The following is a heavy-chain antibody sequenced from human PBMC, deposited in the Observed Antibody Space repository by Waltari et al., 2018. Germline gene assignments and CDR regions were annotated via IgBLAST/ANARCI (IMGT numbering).Heavy chain of an antibody. J-gene: IGHJ2*01. CDR3: ATLPIPLELWYFDL. Sequence: QLQLQESGPGLVNPSATLSLTCTVSGVSISTRRYYWGWIRQPPGKGLDWIGSLHYGGSSYFNPSLKSRVTISVDTSKNQFSLKLTSVTAADTAVYYCATLPIPLELWYFDLWGRGTLVTVSS. D-gene: IGHD1-7*01. V-gene: IGHV4-39*01. CDR1: GVSISTRRYY. CDR2: LHYGGSS.